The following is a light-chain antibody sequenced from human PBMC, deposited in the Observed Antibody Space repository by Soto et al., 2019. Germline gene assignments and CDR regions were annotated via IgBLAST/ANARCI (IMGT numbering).Light chain of an antibody. CDR2: GDD. CDR3: ASWDDRLNGPV. CDR1: SSNIGSHT. V-gene: IGLV1-44*01. J-gene: IGLJ3*02. Sequence: QFVLTQPPSTSGTPGQRVAISCSGTSSNIGSHTVNWYQQLPGTAPKLLIYGDDQRPSGVPDRFSGSKSGTSASLAISGLQPEDEVDYYCASWDDRLNGPVFGGGTKLTVL.